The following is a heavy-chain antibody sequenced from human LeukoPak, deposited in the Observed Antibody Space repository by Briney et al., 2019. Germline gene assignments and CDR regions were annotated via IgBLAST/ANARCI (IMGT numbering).Heavy chain of an antibody. V-gene: IGHV3-23*01. CDR1: GITLSNYG. Sequence: PGGSLRLSCAVSGITLSNYGMSWVRQAPGKGLEWVAGISDSGGGTNYADSVKGRFTISRDNPKNTLYLQMNSLRAEDAAVYFCAKRGVVIRVILVGFHREANYFDSWGQGALVTVSS. J-gene: IGHJ4*02. CDR2: ISDSGGGT. D-gene: IGHD3-22*01. CDR3: AKRGVVIRVILVGFHREANYFDS.